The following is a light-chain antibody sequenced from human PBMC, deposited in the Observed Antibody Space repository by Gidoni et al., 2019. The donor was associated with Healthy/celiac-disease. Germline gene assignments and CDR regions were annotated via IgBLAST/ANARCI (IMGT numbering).Light chain of an antibody. Sequence: DIQMTQSPSTLSACVGDRVTITCRASQSISSWLAWYQQKPGKAPKLLIYKASSLESGVPSRFSGSGSGTEFTLTISSLQPDDFATYYCQQYNSYSRTFXQXTKVEIK. J-gene: IGKJ1*01. V-gene: IGKV1-5*03. CDR3: QQYNSYSRT. CDR1: QSISSW. CDR2: KAS.